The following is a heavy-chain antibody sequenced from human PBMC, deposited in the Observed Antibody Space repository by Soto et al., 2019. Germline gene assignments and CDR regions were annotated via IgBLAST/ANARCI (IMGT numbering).Heavy chain of an antibody. CDR3: ARSRYYFDD. J-gene: IGHJ4*02. V-gene: IGHV3-74*01. CDR2: ISTDGGST. Sequence: EVQLVESGGGFAQPGGSLRLSCAASGFTFSTYWMHWVRQAPGKGLVWVSRISTDGGSTSYADSVEGRFTISRDNAKNTLYLQLNSVRAEDTAVYYCARSRYYFDDWGQGTMVSVSS. CDR1: GFTFSTYW.